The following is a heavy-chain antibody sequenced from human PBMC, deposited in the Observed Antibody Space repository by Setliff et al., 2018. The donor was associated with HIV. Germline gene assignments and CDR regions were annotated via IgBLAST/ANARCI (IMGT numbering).Heavy chain of an antibody. CDR2: ISPNNGGT. Sequence: GASVKVSCKASGYTFIDYFMHWVRQAPGQGLEWSGWISPNNGGTNIPQRFRGRVTMTRDTSINTAYMELSGLRSDDTAVYYCARQLSNSLESWGQGTPVTVSS. CDR3: ARQLSNSLES. V-gene: IGHV1-2*02. CDR1: GYTFIDYF. D-gene: IGHD1-1*01. J-gene: IGHJ4*02.